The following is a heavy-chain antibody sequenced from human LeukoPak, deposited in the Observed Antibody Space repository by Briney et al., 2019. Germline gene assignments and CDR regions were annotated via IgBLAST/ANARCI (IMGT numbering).Heavy chain of an antibody. D-gene: IGHD2-15*01. Sequence: PGGSLRLSCAASGFTFSSYSINWVRQAPGKGLEWVSYISSGYPTIYYADSVKGRFTISRDNAKNSLYLQMNSLRAEDTAVYYCARGGGGYCSGGRCNFYRYYMDVWGKGTTVTVSS. V-gene: IGHV3-48*01. CDR2: ISSGYPTI. CDR3: ARGGGGYCSGGRCNFYRYYMDV. J-gene: IGHJ6*03. CDR1: GFTFSSYS.